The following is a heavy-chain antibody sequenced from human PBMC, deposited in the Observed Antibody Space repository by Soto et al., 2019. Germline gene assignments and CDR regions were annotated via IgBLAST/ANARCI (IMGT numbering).Heavy chain of an antibody. CDR3: AKDRLYGSFKLDY. CDR2: ISGDTAYT. Sequence: EVELLESGGGLEQPGGSLRLSCAASGFTFTSYAISWVRQAPGKGLEWVSTISGDTAYTYYADSVKGRFTISRDNSKNTVYLQMNSLRAEDTAVYYCAKDRLYGSFKLDYWGQGTLATVSS. J-gene: IGHJ4*02. V-gene: IGHV3-23*01. D-gene: IGHD3-10*01. CDR1: GFTFTSYA.